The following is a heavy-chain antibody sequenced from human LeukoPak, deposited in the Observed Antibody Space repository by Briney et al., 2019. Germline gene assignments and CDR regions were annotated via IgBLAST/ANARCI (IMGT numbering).Heavy chain of an antibody. J-gene: IGHJ6*03. V-gene: IGHV1-2*02. CDR3: ARDFYGSGSSLYYYYMDV. Sequence: ASVKVSCKASGYTFTGYYMHWVRQAPGQGLEWMGWINPNSGGTNYAQKFQGRVTMTRDTSISTAYMELSRLRSDDTAVYYCARDFYGSGSSLYYYYMDVWGKGTMVTISS. CDR1: GYTFTGYY. CDR2: INPNSGGT. D-gene: IGHD3-10*01.